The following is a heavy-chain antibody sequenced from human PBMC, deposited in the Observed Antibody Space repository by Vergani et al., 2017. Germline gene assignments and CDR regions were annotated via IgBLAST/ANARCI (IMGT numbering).Heavy chain of an antibody. D-gene: IGHD5-24*01. J-gene: IGHJ4*02. Sequence: EVQLVQSGAEVKKPGESLRISCKGSGYSFTSYWISWVRQMPGKGLEWRVRFDPSDSYTIYSPSFQGDVTISSDKSISTAYLQWSSLKASDTAMYYCAVRVEMATGGGFDYWGQGTLVTVSS. V-gene: IGHV5-10-1*03. CDR3: AVRVEMATGGGFDY. CDR2: FDPSDSYT. CDR1: GYSFTSYW.